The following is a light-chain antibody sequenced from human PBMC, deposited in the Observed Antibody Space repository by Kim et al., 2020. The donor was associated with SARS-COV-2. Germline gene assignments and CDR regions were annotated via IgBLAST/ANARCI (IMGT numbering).Light chain of an antibody. CDR2: RNN. Sequence: ELTQPPSASGTPGQRVTISCSGSSSNIGSNYVYWYQQLPGTAPKLLIYRNNQRPSGVPDRFSGSKAGTSASLAISGLRSEDEADYYCAAWDDSLSVVFGGGTQLTVL. V-gene: IGLV1-47*01. CDR1: SSNIGSNY. J-gene: IGLJ2*01. CDR3: AAWDDSLSVV.